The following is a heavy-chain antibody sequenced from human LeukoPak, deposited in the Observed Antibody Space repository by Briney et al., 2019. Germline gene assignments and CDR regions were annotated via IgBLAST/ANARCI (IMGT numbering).Heavy chain of an antibody. CDR2: TYYRSKWYN. V-gene: IGHV6-1*01. Sequence: SQTLSLTCAISGDSVSSNSAAWNWIRQSPSRGLEWLGRTYYRSKWYNDYAVSVKSRITINPDTSKNQFSLQLNSVTPEDTAVYYCARGGNPMVRGVIIPYYFDYWGQGTLVTVSS. J-gene: IGHJ4*02. CDR1: GDSVSSNSAA. CDR3: ARGGNPMVRGVIIPYYFDY. D-gene: IGHD3-10*01.